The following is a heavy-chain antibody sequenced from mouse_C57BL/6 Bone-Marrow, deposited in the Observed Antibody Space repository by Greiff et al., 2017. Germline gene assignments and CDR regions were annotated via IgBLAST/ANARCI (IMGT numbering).Heavy chain of an antibody. Sequence: EVQLVESVAELVRPGASVKLSCTASGFNIKNTYMHWVKQRPEQGLEWIGRIDPANGNTKYAPKFQGKATITADTSSNTAYLQLSSLTSEDTAIYYCARHYDPVGWYFDVWGTGTTVTVSS. CDR2: IDPANGNT. J-gene: IGHJ1*03. D-gene: IGHD2-4*01. CDR1: GFNIKNTY. CDR3: ARHYDPVGWYFDV. V-gene: IGHV14-3*01.